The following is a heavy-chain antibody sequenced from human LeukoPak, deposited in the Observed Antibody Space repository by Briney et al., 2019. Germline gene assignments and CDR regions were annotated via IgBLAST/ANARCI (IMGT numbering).Heavy chain of an antibody. D-gene: IGHD6-13*01. CDR1: GFTFSSYW. V-gene: IGHV3-7*04. CDR3: GRGLYSRKHVAFVI. Sequence: GGSLRLSCAASGFTFSSYWMSWVRQAPGKGLEWVANIKQDGSDKYYADSVKGRFTISRDNAKNSLYLQMNSLRSENTAVYYCGRGLYSRKHVAFVIWGQGTKGTLSS. J-gene: IGHJ3*02. CDR2: IKQDGSDK.